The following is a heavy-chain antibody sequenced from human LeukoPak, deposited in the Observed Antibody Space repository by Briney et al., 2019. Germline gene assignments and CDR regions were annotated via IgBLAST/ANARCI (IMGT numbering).Heavy chain of an antibody. J-gene: IGHJ4*02. CDR3: ARGLQGGYDSRFDY. D-gene: IGHD5-12*01. CDR2: IYHSGST. CDR1: GYSISSGYY. Sequence: ASETLSLTCTVSGYSISSGYYWGWIRQPPGKGLEWFGSIYHSGSTYYNPSLKSRVTISVDTSKNQFSLKLSSVTAADTAVYYCARGLQGGYDSRFDYWGQGTLVTVSS. V-gene: IGHV4-38-2*02.